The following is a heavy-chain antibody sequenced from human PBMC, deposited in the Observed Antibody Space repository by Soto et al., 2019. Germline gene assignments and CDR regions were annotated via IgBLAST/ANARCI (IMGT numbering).Heavy chain of an antibody. D-gene: IGHD3-22*01. CDR2: ISVDGSNT. CDR3: AREDASSGHAGTFWH. J-gene: IGHJ1*01. Sequence: QVQLVESGGGVVQPGRSVRLSCTASGFTFSNYVMHWIRQAPGEGLEWVAGISVDGSNTHYAESVKGRFTISRDNSKNTLYLQMDSLTTEETTVYYCAREDASSGHAGTFWHWGQGTLVTVSS. CDR1: GFTFSNYV. V-gene: IGHV3-30-3*01.